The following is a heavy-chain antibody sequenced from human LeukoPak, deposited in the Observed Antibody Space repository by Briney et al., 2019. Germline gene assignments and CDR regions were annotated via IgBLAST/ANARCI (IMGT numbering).Heavy chain of an antibody. Sequence: GGSLRLSCAASGFTFSSYGMSWVRQAPGMGLEWVSAISGSGGSTYYADSVKGRFTISRDNSKNTLYLQMNSLRAEDTAVYYCAKDYDRNYYDSSGFFDYWGQGTLVTVSS. V-gene: IGHV3-23*01. CDR1: GFTFSSYG. CDR3: AKDYDRNYYDSSGFFDY. D-gene: IGHD3-22*01. J-gene: IGHJ4*02. CDR2: ISGSGGST.